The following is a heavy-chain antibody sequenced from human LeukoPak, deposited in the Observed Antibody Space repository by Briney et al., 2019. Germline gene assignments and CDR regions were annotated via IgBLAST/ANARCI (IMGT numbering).Heavy chain of an antibody. J-gene: IGHJ3*02. CDR3: ARRSGTYHAFDI. V-gene: IGHV4-59*08. CDR2: IYYSGST. D-gene: IGHD1-26*01. Sequence: SKTLSLTCTVSGGSISSYYWSWIRQPPGKGLEWIGYIYYSGSTNYNPSLKSRVTISVDASKNQFSLKLSSVTAADTAVYYCARRSGTYHAFDIWGQGTMVTVSS. CDR1: GGSISSYY.